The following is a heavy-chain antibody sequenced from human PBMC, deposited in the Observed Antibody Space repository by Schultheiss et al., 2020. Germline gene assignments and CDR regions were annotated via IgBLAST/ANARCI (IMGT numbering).Heavy chain of an antibody. CDR3: ARDSSYYYDSSGYYYVSGFDP. CDR2: ISSSSSYI. CDR1: GFTFSSYS. J-gene: IGHJ5*02. Sequence: GGSLRLSCAASGFTFSSYSMNWVRQAPGKGLEWVSSISSSSSYIYYADSVKGRFTISRDNAKNSLYLQMNSLRAEDMAVYYCARDSSYYYDSSGYYYVSGFDPWGQGTLVTVSS. D-gene: IGHD3-22*01. V-gene: IGHV3-21*01.